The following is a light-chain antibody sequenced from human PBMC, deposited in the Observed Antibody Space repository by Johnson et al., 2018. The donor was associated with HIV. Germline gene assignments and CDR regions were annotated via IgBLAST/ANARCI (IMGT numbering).Light chain of an antibody. CDR3: ATWDRSLSAGGV. Sequence: QSVLTQPPSVSAAPGQKVTISCSGSSSNIGNNYVSWYQQLPGTAPKLLIYENTKRPSGVPDRFSGSKSGSSATLGITGLQTGDEADYYCATWDRSLSAGGVFGTGTKVTFL. CDR2: ENT. CDR1: SSNIGNNY. V-gene: IGLV1-51*02. J-gene: IGLJ1*01.